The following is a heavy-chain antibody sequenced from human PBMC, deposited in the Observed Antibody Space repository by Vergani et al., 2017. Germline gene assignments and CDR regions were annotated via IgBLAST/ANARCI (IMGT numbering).Heavy chain of an antibody. V-gene: IGHV4-59*01. CDR3: AREGYCSSTSCPFDY. J-gene: IGHJ4*02. Sequence: QVQLQESGPGLVKPSETLSLTCTVSGGSISSYYWSWIRQPPGKGLEWIGYIYYSGSTNYNPSLKSRVTISVDTSKNQFSLKLSSVTAADTAEYYCAREGYCSSTSCPFDYWGQGTLVTVSS. CDR1: GGSISSYY. D-gene: IGHD2-2*01. CDR2: IYYSGST.